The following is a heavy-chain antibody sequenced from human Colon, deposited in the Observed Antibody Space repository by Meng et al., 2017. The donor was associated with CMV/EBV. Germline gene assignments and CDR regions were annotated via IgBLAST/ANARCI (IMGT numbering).Heavy chain of an antibody. Sequence: GESLKISCAASGFTFSNYWMTWVRQAPGKGLEWVANIKQNGRETSYADSVKGRFTISRDDAKNSLYLHLNSLRPEDTAVYYCARGSGPLFPGAFDIWGQGTMVTVSS. V-gene: IGHV3-7*01. J-gene: IGHJ3*02. CDR1: GFTFSNYW. CDR2: IKQNGRET. CDR3: ARGSGPLFPGAFDI. D-gene: IGHD3-10*02.